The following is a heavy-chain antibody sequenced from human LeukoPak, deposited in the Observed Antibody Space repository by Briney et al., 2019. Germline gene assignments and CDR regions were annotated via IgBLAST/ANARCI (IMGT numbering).Heavy chain of an antibody. V-gene: IGHV1-2*02. D-gene: IGHD3-22*01. CDR2: INPNSGGT. CDR1: GYTFTGYY. Sequence: ASVKVSCKASGYTFTGYYMHWVRQAPGQGLERMRWINPNSGGTNYAQKFQGRVTMTRDTSISTAYMELSRLRSDDTAVYYCARGGQVVVVIQHYWGQGTLVTVSS. J-gene: IGHJ4*02. CDR3: ARGGQVVVVIQHY.